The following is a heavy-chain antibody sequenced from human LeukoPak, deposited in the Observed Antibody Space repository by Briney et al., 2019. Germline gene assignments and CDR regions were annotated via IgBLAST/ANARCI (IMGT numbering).Heavy chain of an antibody. V-gene: IGHV3-48*02. CDR3: TRGRGADGYNYFDY. D-gene: IGHD5-24*01. Sequence: GGSLRLSCAASGLTFNGYSMNWVRRAPGKGLEWVSYIRSSSSIIYYADSVKGRFTISRDNAKNSLYLQMNSLRDEDTAVYYCTRGRGADGYNYFDYWGRGTLVTVSS. CDR2: IRSSSSII. CDR1: GLTFNGYS. J-gene: IGHJ4*02.